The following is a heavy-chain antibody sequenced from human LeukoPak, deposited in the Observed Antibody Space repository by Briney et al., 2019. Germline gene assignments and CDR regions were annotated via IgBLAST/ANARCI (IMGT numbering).Heavy chain of an antibody. V-gene: IGHV1-46*01. J-gene: IGHJ5*02. D-gene: IGHD2-8*01. CDR2: INPSGGST. CDR1: GYTLTSYY. Sequence: GSVKDSCQASGYTLTSYYMHWVGQAPGQGVEWMGIINPSGGSTSYAQKFQGRVTMTRDTSPSTVYMEPSSRRSGDTAVYYCARDQGVLTPLFWFDPWGQETLVTVSS. CDR3: ARDQGVLTPLFWFDP.